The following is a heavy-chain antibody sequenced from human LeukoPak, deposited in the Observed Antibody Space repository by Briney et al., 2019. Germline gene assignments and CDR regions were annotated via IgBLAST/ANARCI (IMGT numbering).Heavy chain of an antibody. Sequence: GGSLRLSCVVSGFTFSRCAMTWVRQAPGKGLEWVSAISGSGGKTYYADSVEGRFTISRDNSKNTLYLQMNSLKGEDTAVYYCAKDEYDDFWSGPEYWGRGTLVAVSS. CDR3: AKDEYDDFWSGPEY. D-gene: IGHD3-3*01. V-gene: IGHV3-23*01. CDR1: GFTFSRCA. CDR2: ISGSGGKT. J-gene: IGHJ4*02.